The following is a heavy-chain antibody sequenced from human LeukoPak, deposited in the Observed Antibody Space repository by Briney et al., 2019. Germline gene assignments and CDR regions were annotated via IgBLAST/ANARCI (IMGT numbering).Heavy chain of an antibody. CDR2: INPNSGGT. J-gene: IGHJ4*02. CDR3: AREGDYYDSSGYYPY. V-gene: IGHV1-2*02. CDR1: GYTFTGYY. Sequence: ASVKVSCKASGYTFTGYYMHWVRRAPGQGLEWMGWINPNSGGTNYAQKFQGRVTMTRDTSISTAYMELSSLRSEDTAVYYCAREGDYYDSSGYYPYWGQGTLVTVSS. D-gene: IGHD3-22*01.